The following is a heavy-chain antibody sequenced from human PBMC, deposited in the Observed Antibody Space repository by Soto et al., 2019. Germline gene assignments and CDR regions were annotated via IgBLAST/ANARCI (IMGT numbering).Heavy chain of an antibody. CDR3: ARLSYDILTGYYSPLYYYYYMDV. J-gene: IGHJ6*03. D-gene: IGHD3-9*01. CDR2: ISAYNGNT. CDR1: GYTFTSYG. Sequence: AASVKVSCKASGYTFTSYGISWVRQAPGQGLEWMGWISAYNGNTNYAQKLQGRVTMTTDTSTSTAYMELRSLRSDDTAVYYCARLSYDILTGYYSPLYYYYYMDVWGKGTTVTVSS. V-gene: IGHV1-18*01.